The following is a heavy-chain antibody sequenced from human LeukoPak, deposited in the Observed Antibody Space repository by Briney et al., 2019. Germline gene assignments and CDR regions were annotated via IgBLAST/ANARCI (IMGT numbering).Heavy chain of an antibody. Sequence: SQTLSLTCSVSGGSISSGDYFWSWIRQPPGKGLEWIGEINHSGSTNYNPSLKSRVTISVDTSKNQFSLKLSSVTAADTAVYYCAREVEYYDILTGRSDSWFDPWGQGTLVTVSS. V-gene: IGHV4-30-2*01. J-gene: IGHJ5*02. D-gene: IGHD3-9*01. CDR3: AREVEYYDILTGRSDSWFDP. CDR2: INHSGST. CDR1: GGSISSGDYF.